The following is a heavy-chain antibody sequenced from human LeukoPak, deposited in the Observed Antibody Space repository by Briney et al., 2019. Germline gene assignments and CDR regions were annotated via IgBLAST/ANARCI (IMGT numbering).Heavy chain of an antibody. CDR3: AKALSGGEQRNAFDI. J-gene: IGHJ3*02. Sequence: GGSLRLSCAASGFTFSSYGMHWVRQAPGKGLEWVALIRYDGSNKYYADSVKGRFTISRDNSKNTLYLQMNSLRAEDTAVYYCAKALSGGEQRNAFDIWGQRTMVTVSS. V-gene: IGHV3-30*02. CDR1: GFTFSSYG. D-gene: IGHD3-10*01. CDR2: IRYDGSNK.